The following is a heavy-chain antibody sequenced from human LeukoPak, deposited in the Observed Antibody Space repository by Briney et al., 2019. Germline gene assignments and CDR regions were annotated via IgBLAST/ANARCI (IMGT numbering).Heavy chain of an antibody. D-gene: IGHD3-9*01. CDR3: ASRPYYDILTGFSPGDWFDP. Sequence: ASVKVSCKASGGTFSSYAISWVRQAPGQGLEWVGRIIPILGIANYAQKFQGRVTITADKSTSTAYMELSSLRSEDTAVYYCASRPYYDILTGFSPGDWFDPWGQGTLVTVSS. J-gene: IGHJ5*02. CDR2: IIPILGIA. V-gene: IGHV1-69*04. CDR1: GGTFSSYA.